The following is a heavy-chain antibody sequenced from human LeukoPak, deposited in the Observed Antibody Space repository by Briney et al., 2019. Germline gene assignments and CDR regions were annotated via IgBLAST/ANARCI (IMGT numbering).Heavy chain of an antibody. CDR3: ARDLDWYYYDSSGYPGGLDY. V-gene: IGHV3-30-3*01. Sequence: GGSLRLSCAASGFTFSSYAMHWVRQAPGKGLEWVAVISYGGSNKYYADSVKGRFTISRDNSKNTLYLQMNSLRAEDTAVYYCARDLDWYYYDSSGYPGGLDYWGQGTLVTVSS. CDR1: GFTFSSYA. D-gene: IGHD3-22*01. CDR2: ISYGGSNK. J-gene: IGHJ4*02.